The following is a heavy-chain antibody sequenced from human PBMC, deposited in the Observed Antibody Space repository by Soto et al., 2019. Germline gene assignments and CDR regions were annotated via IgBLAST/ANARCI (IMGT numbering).Heavy chain of an antibody. D-gene: IGHD6-13*01. Sequence: GGSLRLSCAASGFTFSSYAMHWVRQAPGKGLEWVAVISYDGSNKYYADSVKGRFTISRDNSKNTLYLQMNSLRAEDTAVYYCARDDRNPSSLGSAAAGIDAFDIWGQGTMVTVSS. V-gene: IGHV3-30-3*01. CDR3: ARDDRNPSSLGSAAAGIDAFDI. CDR2: ISYDGSNK. J-gene: IGHJ3*02. CDR1: GFTFSSYA.